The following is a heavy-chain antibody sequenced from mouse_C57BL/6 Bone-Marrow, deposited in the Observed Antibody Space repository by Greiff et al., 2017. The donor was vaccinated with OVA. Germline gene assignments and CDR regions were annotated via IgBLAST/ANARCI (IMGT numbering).Heavy chain of an antibody. CDR2: ISYDGSN. Sequence: EVQRVESGPGLVKPSQSLSLTCSVTGYSITSGYYWNWIRQFPGNKLEWMGYISYDGSNNYNPSLKNRISITRDTSKNQFFLKLNSVTTEDTATYYCARDRYSNSWFAYWGQGTLVTVSA. J-gene: IGHJ3*01. V-gene: IGHV3-6*01. CDR1: GYSITSGYY. CDR3: ARDRYSNSWFAY. D-gene: IGHD2-5*01.